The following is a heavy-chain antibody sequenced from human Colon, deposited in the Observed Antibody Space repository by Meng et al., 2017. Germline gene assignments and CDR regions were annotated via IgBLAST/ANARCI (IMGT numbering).Heavy chain of an antibody. J-gene: IGHJ4*02. V-gene: IGHV3-23*01. D-gene: IGHD3-16*01. CDR3: ANPRYSYAFYNY. CDR1: GLYFDAYA. CDR2: ISGNGITT. Sequence: AAWGGFAKPGGSRNLSCAAPGLYFDAYAINWVRQAPGKGLEWVSSISGNGITTSYTDSVKGRFTLYRDNSKNAVYLEMDGLRAEDTALYFCANPRYSYAFYNYWGQGTLVTVSS.